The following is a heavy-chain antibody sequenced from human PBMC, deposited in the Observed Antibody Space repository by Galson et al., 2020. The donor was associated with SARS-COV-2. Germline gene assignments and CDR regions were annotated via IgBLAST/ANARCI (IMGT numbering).Heavy chain of an antibody. J-gene: IGHJ4*02. D-gene: IGHD3-22*01. Sequence: TGGSLRLSCAASGFTFSSYAMNWVRQAPGKGLEWVSYINTRSTYIYYADSVKGRFTISRDNAKNSLFLQMNSLRAEDTAVYYCARDLPDYYDGNGHFDYWGQGTLVTVSS. CDR3: ARDLPDYYDGNGHFDY. CDR2: INTRSTYI. CDR1: GFTFSSYA. V-gene: IGHV3-21*01.